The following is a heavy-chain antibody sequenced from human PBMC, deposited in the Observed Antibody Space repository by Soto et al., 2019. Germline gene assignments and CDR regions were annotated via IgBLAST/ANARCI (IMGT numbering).Heavy chain of an antibody. D-gene: IGHD3-3*01. CDR1: GGSISGGAYY. J-gene: IGHJ5*02. CDR2: IFYIGST. CDR3: AREESDFRGPTWFDP. V-gene: IGHV4-31*03. Sequence: QVQLQESGPGLVKPSQTLSLTCTVSGGSISGGAYYWSWIRQHPGKGLEWIGYIFYIGSTFYNPSPKSRVAIAVDTSKNQFSLKLNSVTAADTAVYYCAREESDFRGPTWFDPWGQGTLVTVSS.